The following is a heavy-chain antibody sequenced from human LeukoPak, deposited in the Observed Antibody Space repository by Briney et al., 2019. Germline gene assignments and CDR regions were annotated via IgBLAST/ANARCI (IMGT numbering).Heavy chain of an antibody. V-gene: IGHV1-8*01. D-gene: IGHD3-22*01. CDR2: MNPNSGNT. CDR3: ARSSGGYGPDIDY. CDR1: GYTFTSYD. Sequence: GASVKLSCTASGYTFTSYDINWVRQANGQGLEWMGWMNPNSGNTGYAQKFQGRVTMTRNTSISTAYMELSSLRSEDTAVYYCARSSGGYGPDIDYWGQGTLVTVSS. J-gene: IGHJ4*02.